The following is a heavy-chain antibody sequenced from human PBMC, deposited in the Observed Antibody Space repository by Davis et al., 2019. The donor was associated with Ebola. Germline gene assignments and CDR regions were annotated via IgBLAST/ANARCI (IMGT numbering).Heavy chain of an antibody. CDR2: ISAYNGNT. CDR1: GYTFTSYG. Sequence: AASVKVSCKASGYTFTSYGISWVRQAPGQGLEWMGWISAYNGNTNYAQKLQGRVTMTTDTSTSTAYMELRSLRSDDTAVYYCARVAARPDRKGAIDYWGQGTLVTVSS. CDR3: ARVAARPDRKGAIDY. D-gene: IGHD6-6*01. V-gene: IGHV1-18*01. J-gene: IGHJ4*02.